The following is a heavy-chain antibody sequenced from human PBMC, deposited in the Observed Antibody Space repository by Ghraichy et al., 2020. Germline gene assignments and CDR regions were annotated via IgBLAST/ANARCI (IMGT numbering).Heavy chain of an antibody. J-gene: IGHJ3*02. CDR1: GGSISSSNW. V-gene: IGHV4-4*02. CDR3: ARGFREMATFAHAFDI. Sequence: GSLRLSCAVSGGSISSSNWWSWVRQPPGKGLEWIGEIYHSGSTNYNPSLKSRVTISVDKSKNQFSLKLSSVTAADTAVYYCARGFREMATFAHAFDIWGQGTMVTVSS. CDR2: IYHSGST. D-gene: IGHD5-24*01.